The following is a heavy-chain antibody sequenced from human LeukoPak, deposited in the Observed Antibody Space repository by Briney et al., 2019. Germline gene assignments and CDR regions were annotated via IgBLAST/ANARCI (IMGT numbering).Heavy chain of an antibody. CDR2: INWNGDST. V-gene: IGHV3-20*04. CDR3: ARDLRVVITGSFDS. Sequence: GGSLRLSCAATGFSFDDYGLTWVRQAPGKGLEWVSGINWNGDSTDYADSVKGRFTISRDNAKNSLYLQMNSLRAEDTALYYCARDLRVVITGSFDSWGQGTLVTVSS. CDR1: GFSFDDYG. D-gene: IGHD3-22*01. J-gene: IGHJ4*02.